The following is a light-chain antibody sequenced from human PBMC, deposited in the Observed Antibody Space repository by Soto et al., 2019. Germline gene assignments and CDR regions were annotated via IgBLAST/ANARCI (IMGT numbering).Light chain of an antibody. CDR1: QGISNF. J-gene: IGKJ4*01. V-gene: IGKV1-9*01. CDR2: AAS. CDR3: QQLESYPST. Sequence: IQLTQSPSSLSASVGDRVTITCRARQGISNFLAWYKQKPGKAPKLLIYAASTLQSGVPSRFSGSGSGTDFTLTISSLQPEDFATYYCQQLESYPSTFGGGTKVDIK.